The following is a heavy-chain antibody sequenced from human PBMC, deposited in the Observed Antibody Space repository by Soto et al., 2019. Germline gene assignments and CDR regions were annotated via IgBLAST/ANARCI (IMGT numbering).Heavy chain of an antibody. CDR2: ISGSGGST. V-gene: IGHV3-23*01. J-gene: IGHJ3*02. Sequence: PGGSLRLSCAASGFTFSSYAMSWVRQAPGKGLEWVSAISGSGGSTYYADSVKGRFTISRDNSKNTLYLQMNSLRAEDTAVYYCAKDIGGIVGAIEAFDIWGQGTMVTVSS. CDR3: AKDIGGIVGAIEAFDI. D-gene: IGHD1-26*01. CDR1: GFTFSSYA.